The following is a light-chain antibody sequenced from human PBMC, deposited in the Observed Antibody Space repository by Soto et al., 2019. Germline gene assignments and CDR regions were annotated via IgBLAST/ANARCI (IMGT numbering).Light chain of an antibody. CDR1: QSVSSSY. V-gene: IGKV3D-20*02. CDR3: QQRSNWPPFT. J-gene: IGKJ5*01. CDR2: DAS. Sequence: EIVLTQSPGTLSLSPWERATLSCRASQSVSSSYLAWYQQKSGQAPRLLIYDASNRATGIPARFSGSGSGTDFTLTISSLEPEDFAVYYCQQRSNWPPFTFGQGTRLEIK.